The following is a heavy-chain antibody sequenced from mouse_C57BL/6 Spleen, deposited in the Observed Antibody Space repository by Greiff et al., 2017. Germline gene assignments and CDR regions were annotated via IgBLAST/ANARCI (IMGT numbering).Heavy chain of an antibody. CDR1: GYTFTSYW. J-gene: IGHJ1*03. Sequence: QVQLQQPGAELVRPGSSVKLSCKASGYTFTSYWMAWVQQRPGQGLEWIGNIYPSDSETHYTQKFKDKATLTVDKSSSTAYMQLSSLTSEDSAVYYCARNWDGGDFDVWGTGTSVTVSS. CDR2: IYPSDSET. V-gene: IGHV1-61*01. CDR3: ARNWDGGDFDV. D-gene: IGHD4-1*01.